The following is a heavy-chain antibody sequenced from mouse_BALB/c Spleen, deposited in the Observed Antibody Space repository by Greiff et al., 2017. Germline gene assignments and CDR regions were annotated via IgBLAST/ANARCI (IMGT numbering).Heavy chain of an antibody. CDR2: IDPANGNT. Sequence: EVQLQQSGAELVKPGASVKLSCTASGFNIKDTYMHWVKQRPEQGLEWIGRIDPANGNTKYDPKFQGQATITADTSSNTAYLQLSSLTSEDTAVYYCARDGNYLYYFDYGGQGTTLTVSS. CDR3: ARDGNYLYYFDY. CDR1: GFNIKDTY. V-gene: IGHV14-3*02. J-gene: IGHJ2*01. D-gene: IGHD2-1*01.